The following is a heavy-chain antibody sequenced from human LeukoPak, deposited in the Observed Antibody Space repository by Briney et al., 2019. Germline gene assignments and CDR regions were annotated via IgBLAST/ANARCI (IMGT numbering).Heavy chain of an antibody. CDR1: GYSISSGDYY. D-gene: IGHD3-10*01. CDR3: ARDSYYGSGSYNGPYYMDV. V-gene: IGHV4-30-4*08. CDR2: IYYSGST. Sequence: PSETLSLTCAVSGYSISSGDYYWSWIRQPPGKGLEWIGYIYYSGSTYYNPSLKSRVTISVDTSKNQFSLKLSSVTAADTAVYYCARDSYYGSGSYNGPYYMDVWGKGTTVTVSS. J-gene: IGHJ6*03.